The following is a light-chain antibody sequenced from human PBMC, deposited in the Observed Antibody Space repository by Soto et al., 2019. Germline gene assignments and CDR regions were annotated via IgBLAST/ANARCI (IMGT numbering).Light chain of an antibody. CDR2: DAS. J-gene: IGKJ1*01. Sequence: DIQMTQSPSTLSASVGDRVTITCRASQSISSWLAWYQQKPGKAPKLLIYDASSLESGVPSRFSGSGSGTEFTLTISSLQPDDFATYYCQQYNSYPLVTFGQGTKVE. CDR3: QQYNSYPLVT. CDR1: QSISSW. V-gene: IGKV1-5*01.